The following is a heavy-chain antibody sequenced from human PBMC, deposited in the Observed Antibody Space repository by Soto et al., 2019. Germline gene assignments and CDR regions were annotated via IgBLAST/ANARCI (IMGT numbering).Heavy chain of an antibody. CDR2: MNPNSGNT. J-gene: IGHJ4*02. CDR3: AREVAGSSYQPFAF. V-gene: IGHV1-8*01. D-gene: IGHD6-19*01. CDR1: GYTFTSYD. Sequence: GASVKVSCKASGYTFTSYDINWVRQATGQGLEWMGWMNPNSGNTGYAQKFQGRVTMTRDTSINTAYMELSSLRSEDPAVYYCAREVAGSSYQPFAFWGKGTLVTVSP.